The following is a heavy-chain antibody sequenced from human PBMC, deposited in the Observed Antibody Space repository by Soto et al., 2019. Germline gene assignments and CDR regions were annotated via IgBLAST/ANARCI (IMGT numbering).Heavy chain of an antibody. J-gene: IGHJ4*02. CDR2: ISGSGGTT. Sequence: EVQLLESGGNLVQPGGSLRLSCSASGFTFSSYALTWVRQAPGKGLEWISAISGSGGTTYFADSVKGRFTISRDNSMDTLYLQMNSLTAEDTAVYYCVKHHGGVLSHVHQWGQGTLVTVSS. CDR3: VKHHGGVLSHVHQ. D-gene: IGHD3-10*01. CDR1: GFTFSSYA. V-gene: IGHV3-23*01.